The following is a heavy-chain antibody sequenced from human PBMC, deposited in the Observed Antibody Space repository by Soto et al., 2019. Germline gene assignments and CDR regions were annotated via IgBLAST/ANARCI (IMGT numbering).Heavy chain of an antibody. D-gene: IGHD6-6*01. CDR1: GGSISSSNW. V-gene: IGHV4-4*02. Sequence: QVQLQESGPGLVKPSGTLSLTCAVSGGSISSSNWWSWVRQPPGKGLEWIGEIYHRGSTNYNPSLKSRVTSAVDKSKNQFSLKLSSVTAADTAVYYCARAEQLFHYYYGMDVWGQGTTVTVSS. CDR2: IYHRGST. J-gene: IGHJ6*02. CDR3: ARAEQLFHYYYGMDV.